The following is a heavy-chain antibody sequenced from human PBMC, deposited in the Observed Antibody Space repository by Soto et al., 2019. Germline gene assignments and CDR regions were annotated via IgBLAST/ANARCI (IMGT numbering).Heavy chain of an antibody. D-gene: IGHD3-9*01. J-gene: IGHJ3*02. CDR3: ARSVLRYFDWLLDDAFDI. CDR2: IDWDDDK. V-gene: IGHV2-70*01. CDR1: GFSLSTSGMC. Sequence: GSGPTLVNPTQTLTLTCTFSGFSLSTSGMCVSWIRQPPGKALEWLALIDWDDDKYYSTSLKTRLTISKDTSKNQVVLTMTNMDPVDTATYYCARSVLRYFDWLLDDAFDIWRQGTMVTVSS.